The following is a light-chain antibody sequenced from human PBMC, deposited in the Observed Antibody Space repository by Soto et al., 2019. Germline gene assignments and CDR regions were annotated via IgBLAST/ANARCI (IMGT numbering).Light chain of an antibody. Sequence: DIQVTQSPSTXSASVGDRVTITCRASQSIRRWLAWYQLKPGKAPKLLIFKESSLESGVSSRFSGSGSGTEFTLTISSLQPGDFATYYCQQYNTYPWTFCQGTKVDIK. J-gene: IGKJ1*01. CDR2: KES. CDR1: QSIRRW. CDR3: QQYNTYPWT. V-gene: IGKV1-5*03.